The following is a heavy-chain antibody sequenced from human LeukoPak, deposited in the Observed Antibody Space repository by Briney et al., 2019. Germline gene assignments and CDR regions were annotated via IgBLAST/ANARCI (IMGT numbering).Heavy chain of an antibody. Sequence: SETLSLTCAVSGASITNDNWWSWVRQTPGKGLEWIGEIYHSGSTSYNPYLKNRVTISVDKSNNRFSPRLTSVTAADTAMYYCAANGWYCLDHWGQGALVTVSS. D-gene: IGHD6-19*01. CDR2: IYHSGST. CDR1: GASITNDNW. CDR3: AANGWYCLDH. J-gene: IGHJ1*01. V-gene: IGHV4-4*02.